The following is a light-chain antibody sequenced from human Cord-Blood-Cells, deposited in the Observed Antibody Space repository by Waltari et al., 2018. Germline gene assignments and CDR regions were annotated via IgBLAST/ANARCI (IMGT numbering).Light chain of an antibody. CDR2: DVS. CDR1: SSDVGGYTY. J-gene: IGLJ2*01. CDR3: CSYAGSYTFV. V-gene: IGLV2-11*01. Sequence: QSALTQPHSVSGSPGQSVTISCTGTSSDVGGYTYVSWYQQHPGKAPKLMIYDVSKRPSGVPDRFSGSKSGNTASLTISGLQAEDEADYYCCSYAGSYTFVFGGGTKLTVL.